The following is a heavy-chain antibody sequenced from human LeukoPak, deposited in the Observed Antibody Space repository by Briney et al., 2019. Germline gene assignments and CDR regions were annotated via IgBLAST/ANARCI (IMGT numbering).Heavy chain of an antibody. CDR2: FYTSGST. D-gene: IGHD2-15*01. CDR1: GGSIGSGSYY. Sequence: SETLSLTCTVSGGSIGSGSYYWSWIRQPAGEGLEWIGRFYTSGSTNYNPSLKSRVTISVDTSKNQFSLKLSSVTAADTAVYYCARVDGSCSGGSCPSGNWFDPWGQGTLVTVSS. J-gene: IGHJ5*02. CDR3: ARVDGSCSGGSCPSGNWFDP. V-gene: IGHV4-61*02.